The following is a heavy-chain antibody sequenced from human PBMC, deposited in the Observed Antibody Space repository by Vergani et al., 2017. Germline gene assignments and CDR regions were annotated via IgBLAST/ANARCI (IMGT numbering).Heavy chain of an antibody. V-gene: IGHV3-21*01. D-gene: IGHD6-19*01. CDR3: ARAPAVAGTGGEYYFDY. CDR2: ISSSSSYI. J-gene: IGHJ4*02. CDR1: GFALNRHA. Sequence: VQLVESGGGVVQPGTSLRLSCVVSGFALNRHAMYWVRQAPGKGLEWVSSISSSSSYIYYADSVKGRFTISRDNAKNSLYLQMNSLRAEDTAVYYCARAPAVAGTGGEYYFDYWGQGTLVTVSS.